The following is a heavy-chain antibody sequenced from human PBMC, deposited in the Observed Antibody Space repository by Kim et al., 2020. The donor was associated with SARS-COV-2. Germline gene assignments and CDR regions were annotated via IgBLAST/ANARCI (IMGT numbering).Heavy chain of an antibody. CDR2: IWYDGSNK. V-gene: IGHV3-33*01. Sequence: GGSLRLSCAASGFTFSSYGMHWVRQAPGKGLEWVAVIWYDGSNKYYADSVKGRFTISRDNSKNTLYLQMNSLRAEDTAVYYCARDYEVRGVIITSFYYYYGMDVWGQGTTVTVSS. J-gene: IGHJ6*02. CDR1: GFTFSSYG. D-gene: IGHD3-10*01. CDR3: ARDYEVRGVIITSFYYYYGMDV.